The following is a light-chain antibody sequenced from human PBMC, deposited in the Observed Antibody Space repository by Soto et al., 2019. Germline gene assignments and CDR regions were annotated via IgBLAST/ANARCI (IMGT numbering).Light chain of an antibody. J-gene: IGLJ2*01. CDR3: ATWDDSLHGVV. V-gene: IGLV1-47*02. Sequence: QSVLTQPPSASGTPGQRVTISCSGSSSNIGRNYVYWYQQLPGTAPKLLVFDDNQRPSGVPDRFSDSKSGTSASLTISGLRSEDEADYYCATWDDSLHGVVFGGGTKLTVL. CDR1: SSNIGRNY. CDR2: DDN.